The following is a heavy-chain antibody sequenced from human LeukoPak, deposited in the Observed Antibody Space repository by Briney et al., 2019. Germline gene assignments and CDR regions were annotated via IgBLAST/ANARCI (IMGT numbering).Heavy chain of an antibody. D-gene: IGHD6-13*01. J-gene: IGHJ4*02. CDR3: ARWTFLSRRSSWHGVLDY. CDR2: IYSTGTT. V-gene: IGHV4-4*07. CDR1: GGSMNQYY. Sequence: SETLSLTCTVSGGSMNQYYWSWIRQPAGKGLEWIGRIYSTGTTYYNPSLKSRVTISVDTSKNQFSLKLSSVTAADTAVYYCARWTFLSRRSSWHGVLDYWGQGTLVTVSS.